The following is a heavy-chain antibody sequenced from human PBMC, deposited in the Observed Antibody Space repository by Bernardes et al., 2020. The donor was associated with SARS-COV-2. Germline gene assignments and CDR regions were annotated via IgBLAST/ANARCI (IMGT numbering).Heavy chain of an antibody. CDR3: AKDFSGDYHFYGMDV. Sequence: GGSLRLSCAASGFRFIDYAMNWVRQAPGKGPEWVSSISGGGGRTYHADSVRGRFTISRDNSKNTLDLQMHSLRVEDTAIYFCAKDFSGDYHFYGMDVWGQGATVTLSS. D-gene: IGHD1-26*01. J-gene: IGHJ6*02. CDR2: ISGGGGRT. V-gene: IGHV3-23*01. CDR1: GFRFIDYA.